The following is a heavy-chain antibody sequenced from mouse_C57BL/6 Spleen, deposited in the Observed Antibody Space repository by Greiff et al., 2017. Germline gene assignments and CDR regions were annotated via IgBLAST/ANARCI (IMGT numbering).Heavy chain of an antibody. CDR3: ARRGYDWYFDV. CDR2: IHPNSGST. CDR1: GYTFTSYW. Sequence: VQLQQPGAELVQPGASVKLSCKASGYTFTSYWMHWVKQRPGQGLEWIGLIHPNSGSTNYNEKFKSKATLTVDKSASTADMQLSSLTSEDSAVYYCARRGYDWYFDVWGTGTTVTVSS. J-gene: IGHJ1*03. V-gene: IGHV1-64*01. D-gene: IGHD2-2*01.